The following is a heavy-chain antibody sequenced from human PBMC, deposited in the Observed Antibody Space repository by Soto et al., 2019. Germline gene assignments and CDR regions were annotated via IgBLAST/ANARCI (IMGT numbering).Heavy chain of an antibody. CDR3: ARDAQGPFNVPKYGMDV. CDR1: GVTVSSNY. Sequence: EVQLVESGGGLIQPGGSLRLSCAASGVTVSSNYMSWVRQAPGKGLEWVSVIYSDDDTYYADSVKGRFTISRDNSKNTLYFQMNSLRVEDTAVYYCARDAQGPFNVPKYGMDVWGQGPTVTVAS. V-gene: IGHV3-53*01. D-gene: IGHD2-8*01. CDR2: IYSDDDT. J-gene: IGHJ6*02.